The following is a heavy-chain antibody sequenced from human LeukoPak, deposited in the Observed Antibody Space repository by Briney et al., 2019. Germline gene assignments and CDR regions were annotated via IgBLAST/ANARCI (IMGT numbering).Heavy chain of an antibody. D-gene: IGHD1-26*01. J-gene: IGHJ4*02. CDR2: ISGGGGST. CDR3: AKDLNRIVGAPEPFDY. CDR1: GSTFDDYA. V-gene: IGHV3-23*01. Sequence: GGSLRLSCAASGSTFDDYAMHWVRQAPGKGLEWVSAISGGGGSTYYADSVKGRFTISRDNSKNTLYLQMNSLRAEDTAVYYCAKDLNRIVGAPEPFDYWGQGTLVTVSS.